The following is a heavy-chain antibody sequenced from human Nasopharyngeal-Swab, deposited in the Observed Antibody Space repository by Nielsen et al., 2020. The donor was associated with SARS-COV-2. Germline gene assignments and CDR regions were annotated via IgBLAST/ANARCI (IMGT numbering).Heavy chain of an antibody. CDR1: GFTFSSYS. CDR2: ISSSSSYI. J-gene: IGHJ6*03. D-gene: IGHD6-13*01. CDR3: AKGDSSNWSDYYMDV. V-gene: IGHV3-21*01. Sequence: GESLKISCAASGFTFSSYSMNWVRQAPGKGLEWVSSISSSSSYIYYADSVKGRFTISRDNSKNTLYLQMNSLRAEDTAVYYCAKGDSSNWSDYYMDVWGKGTTVTVSS.